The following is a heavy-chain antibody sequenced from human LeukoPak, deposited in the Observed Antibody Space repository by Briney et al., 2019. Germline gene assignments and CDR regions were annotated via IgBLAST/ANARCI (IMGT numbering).Heavy chain of an antibody. CDR1: GNTFVSYY. CDR3: AGVSYCSGGTCYPDF. CDR2: INPSGGRT. D-gene: IGHD2-15*01. Sequence: ASVKVSCKASGNTFVSYYIHWVRQAPGQGLEWMGIINPSGGRTTSAQKFQGRVTMTRDTSTSTVYMELSSLRSEDTAVYHCAGVSYCSGGTCYPDFWGQGTLVTVSS. J-gene: IGHJ4*02. V-gene: IGHV1-46*01.